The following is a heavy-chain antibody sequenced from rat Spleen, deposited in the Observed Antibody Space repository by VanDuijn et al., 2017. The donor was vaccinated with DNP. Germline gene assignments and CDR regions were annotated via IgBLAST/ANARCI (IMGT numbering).Heavy chain of an antibody. Sequence: EVQLVESGGGLVQPGRSLKLSCAASGFIFSNYDMVWVRQAPTKGLEWVASISTSGGNTYYRDSVKGRFTVSRDNAKSTLYLQMDSLRSEDTATYYCARWDSGYFDFWGPGTMVTVSS. CDR3: ARWDSGYFDF. CDR2: ISTSGGNT. CDR1: GFIFSNYD. J-gene: IGHJ1*01. D-gene: IGHD5-1*01. V-gene: IGHV5-25*01.